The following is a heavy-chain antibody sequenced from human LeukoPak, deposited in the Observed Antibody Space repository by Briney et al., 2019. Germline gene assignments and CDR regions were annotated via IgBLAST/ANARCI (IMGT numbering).Heavy chain of an antibody. V-gene: IGHV1-69*13. CDR1: GYTFTSYG. CDR2: VIPIFGTA. Sequence: SVKVSCKASGYTFTSYGISWVRQAPGQGLEWMGGVIPIFGTANYAQKFQGRVTITADESTSTAYMELSSLRSEDTAVYYCARGEITMVRGATSLDIYYYYYMDVWGKGTTVTISS. D-gene: IGHD3-10*01. CDR3: ARGEITMVRGATSLDIYYYYYMDV. J-gene: IGHJ6*03.